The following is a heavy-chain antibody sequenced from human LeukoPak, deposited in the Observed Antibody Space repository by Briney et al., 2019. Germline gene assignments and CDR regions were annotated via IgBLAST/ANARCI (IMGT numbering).Heavy chain of an antibody. V-gene: IGHV3-11*01. D-gene: IGHD5-24*01. CDR3: AKVGEGWLQWIYYFDY. Sequence: GGSLRLSCAASGFTFSDYYMSWIRQAPGKGLEWVSYISSSGSTIYYADSVKGRFTISRDNAKNSLYLQMNSLRAEDTAVYYCAKVGEGWLQWIYYFDYWGQGTLVTVSS. J-gene: IGHJ4*02. CDR1: GFTFSDYY. CDR2: ISSSGSTI.